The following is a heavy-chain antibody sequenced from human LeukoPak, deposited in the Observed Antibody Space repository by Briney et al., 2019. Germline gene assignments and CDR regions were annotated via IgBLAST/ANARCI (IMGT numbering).Heavy chain of an antibody. CDR2: IISRGDTT. CDR3: ARGRGYCTGVSCDIDY. V-gene: IGHV3-48*04. J-gene: IGHJ4*02. D-gene: IGHD2-8*02. Sequence: PGGSLRLSCAASGFTFNAYSMNWVHQAPGKGLEWVSNIISRGDTTHYAASVKGRFTISRDNAKNSVFLHLNSLRGDDTAVYYCARGRGYCTGVSCDIDYWGQGTLVTVSS. CDR1: GFTFNAYS.